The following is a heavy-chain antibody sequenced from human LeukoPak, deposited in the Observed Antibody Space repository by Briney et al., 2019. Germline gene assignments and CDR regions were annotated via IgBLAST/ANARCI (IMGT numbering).Heavy chain of an antibody. J-gene: IGHJ4*02. Sequence: SETLSLTCTVSGGSISGYYWSWIRQAPGKGLEWIGYFYSSGNSNYNPSLKSRVTISGDSSKSQLSLRLNSVTAADTAVYYCARDSAGITGTQNWGQGTLVTVSS. CDR1: GGSISGYY. V-gene: IGHV4-59*01. D-gene: IGHD1-20*01. CDR3: ARDSAGITGTQN. CDR2: FYSSGNS.